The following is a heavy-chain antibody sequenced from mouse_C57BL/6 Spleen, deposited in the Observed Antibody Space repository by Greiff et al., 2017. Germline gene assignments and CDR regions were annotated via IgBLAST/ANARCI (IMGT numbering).Heavy chain of an antibody. D-gene: IGHD1-1*01. J-gene: IGHJ4*01. CDR2: IRNKANGYTT. V-gene: IGHV7-3*01. CDR3: ARYGYYGSSQGYAMDY. Sequence: EVKLMESGGGLVQPGGSLSLSCAASGFTFTDYYMSWVRQPPGKALEWLGFIRNKANGYTTEYSASVKGRFTISRDNSQSILYLQMNALIAEDSATYYCARYGYYGSSQGYAMDYWGQGTSVTVSS. CDR1: GFTFTDYY.